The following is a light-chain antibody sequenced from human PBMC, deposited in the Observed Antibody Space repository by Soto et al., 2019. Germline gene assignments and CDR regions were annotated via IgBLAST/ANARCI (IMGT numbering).Light chain of an antibody. V-gene: IGLV1-44*01. CDR1: SSNIGSNT. CDR2: SNN. J-gene: IGLJ2*01. Sequence: QSVLTQPPSASGTPGQRVTISCSGSSSNIGSNTVNWYQQLPGTAPKLLIYSNNQRPSGVPDRFSVSKSGTSASLAISGLQSEDDADYYCAAWDDSLNGRVFGGGTKLTVL. CDR3: AAWDDSLNGRV.